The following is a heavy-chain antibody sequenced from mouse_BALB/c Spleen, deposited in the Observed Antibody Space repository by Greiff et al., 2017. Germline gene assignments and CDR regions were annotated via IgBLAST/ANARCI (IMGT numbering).Heavy chain of an antibody. CDR3: ARKDYGSSFWYFDV. CDR2: IDPYYGGT. D-gene: IGHD1-1*01. V-gene: IGHV1-39*01. J-gene: IGHJ1*01. Sequence: EVKLQESGPELEKPGASVKISCKASGYSFTGYNMNWVKQSNGKSLEWIGNIDPYYGGTSYNQKFKGKATLTVDKSSSTAYMQLKSLTSEDSAVYYCARKDYGSSFWYFDVWGAGTTVTVSS. CDR1: GYSFTGYN.